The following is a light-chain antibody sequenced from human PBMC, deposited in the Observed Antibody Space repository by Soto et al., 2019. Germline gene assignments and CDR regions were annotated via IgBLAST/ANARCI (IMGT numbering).Light chain of an antibody. Sequence: QYVLTQPPSVSGAPGQRVTISCAGSSSNIGAGYDVHWYLQIPGTAPQLLIYANINRPSGVPDRFSGSKSGTSASLAITGLQAEDEADYYCQSYDSSLSGYVFGTGTKVTVL. J-gene: IGLJ1*01. CDR1: SSNIGAGYD. CDR2: ANI. CDR3: QSYDSSLSGYV. V-gene: IGLV1-40*01.